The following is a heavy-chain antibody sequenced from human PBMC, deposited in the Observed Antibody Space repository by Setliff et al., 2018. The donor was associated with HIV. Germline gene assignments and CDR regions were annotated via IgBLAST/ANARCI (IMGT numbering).Heavy chain of an antibody. CDR2: IRSKTNNYAT. D-gene: IGHD7-27*01. J-gene: IGHJ4*02. V-gene: IGHV3-73*01. Sequence: GGSLRLSCAASGFTFDDYTMHWVRQAPGKAPEWVGHIRSKTNNYATAYVASVRGRFTISRDDSKNTAYLQMSGLKAEDTAVYFCTRQGSAWGSDYWGPGTLVTVSS. CDR1: GFTFDDYT. CDR3: TRQGSAWGSDY.